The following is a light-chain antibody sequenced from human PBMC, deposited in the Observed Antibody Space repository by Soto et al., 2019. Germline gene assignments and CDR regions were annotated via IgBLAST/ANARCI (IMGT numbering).Light chain of an antibody. CDR1: NSNIGSNT. Sequence: QSVLTQPPSASGTPGQRVTISCSGSNSNIGSNTVNWYQQLPGTAPKLLIYNNDQRPSGVPDRFSGSKSGTSASLAISGLQSEDEADYYCAVWDDSLNGPMFGGGTKVTVL. CDR2: NND. V-gene: IGLV1-44*01. J-gene: IGLJ3*02. CDR3: AVWDDSLNGPM.